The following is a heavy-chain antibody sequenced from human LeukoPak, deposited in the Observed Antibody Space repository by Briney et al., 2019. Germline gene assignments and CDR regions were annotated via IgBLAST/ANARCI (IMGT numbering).Heavy chain of an antibody. CDR2: ISGSGGST. V-gene: IGHV3-23*01. CDR1: GFTFDDYG. Sequence: PGGSLRLSCAASGFTFDDYGMSWVRQAPGKGLEWVSAISGSGGSTYYADSVKGRFTISRDNSKNTLYLQMNSLRAEDTAVYYCASIAPEWLRWMARDYWGQGTLVTVSS. D-gene: IGHD5-12*01. CDR3: ASIAPEWLRWMARDY. J-gene: IGHJ4*02.